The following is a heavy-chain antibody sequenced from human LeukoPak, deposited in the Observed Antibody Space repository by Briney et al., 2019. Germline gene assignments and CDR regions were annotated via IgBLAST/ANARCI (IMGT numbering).Heavy chain of an antibody. CDR3: ARDPHTWYFDL. V-gene: IGHV4-59*01. CDR1: GGSISSYY. Sequence: NPSETLSLTCTVPGGSISSYYWSWIRQPPGKGLEWIGYIYYSGSTNYNPSLKSRVTISVDTSKNQFSLKLSSVTAADTAVYYCARDPHTWYFDLWGRGTLVTVSS. CDR2: IYYSGST. J-gene: IGHJ2*01.